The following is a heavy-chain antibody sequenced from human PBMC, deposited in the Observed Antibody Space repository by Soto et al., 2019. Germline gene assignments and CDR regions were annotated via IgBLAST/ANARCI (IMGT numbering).Heavy chain of an antibody. V-gene: IGHV5-51*01. D-gene: IGHD2-15*01. J-gene: IGHJ3*02. Sequence: PGESLKISCNTSGYSFISYWVAWVRHLPGKGLEWMGTFYPGDSTSTYSPSFQGQVTISVDKSISTAYLQLSSLKASDTAMYYCARIIGYCRNNDCSWTFDIWGQGTMVTVSS. CDR3: ARIIGYCRNNDCSWTFDI. CDR1: GYSFISYW. CDR2: FYPGDSTS.